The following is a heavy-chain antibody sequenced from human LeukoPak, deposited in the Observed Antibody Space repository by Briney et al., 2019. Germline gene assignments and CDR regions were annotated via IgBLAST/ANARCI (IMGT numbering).Heavy chain of an antibody. D-gene: IGHD1-7*01. V-gene: IGHV3-7*01. CDR1: GFSFSSYY. CDR3: ARSTWNYDY. J-gene: IGHJ4*02. Sequence: LGGSLRLSCTTSGFSFSSYYMTWVRQPPGKGLEWVATIIQVGRQIHYVDSVKGRFTISRDNAKNSLYLQMFSLRAEDTAVYYCARSTWNYDYWGPGTLVIASS. CDR2: IIQVGRQI.